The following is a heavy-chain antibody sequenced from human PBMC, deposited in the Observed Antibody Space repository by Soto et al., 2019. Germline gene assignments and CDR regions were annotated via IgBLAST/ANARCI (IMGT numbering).Heavy chain of an antibody. Sequence: EVQLVESGGGLVQPGGSLRLSCAASGFTFSTYWMSWVRQAPGKGLEWVANIKEDGSQKWYVDSVKGRFTISRDNAKNSLYLKMNSLRVEDTAVYYCARGDYYDVSGPFSEAFDVWGQGTMVTVSS. CDR2: IKEDGSQK. D-gene: IGHD3-22*01. CDR3: ARGDYYDVSGPFSEAFDV. J-gene: IGHJ3*01. V-gene: IGHV3-7*04. CDR1: GFTFSTYW.